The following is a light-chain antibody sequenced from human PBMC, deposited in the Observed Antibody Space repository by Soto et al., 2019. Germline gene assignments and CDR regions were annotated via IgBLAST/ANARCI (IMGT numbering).Light chain of an antibody. J-gene: IGKJ1*01. CDR1: QGITND. V-gene: IGKV1-6*01. CDR2: SAS. CDR3: IQYYNYPQT. Sequence: AIQMTQSPSSLSASVGDRVTITCRASQGITNDLGWYQQKPGKTPTLLIYSASTLQSGVPSRFSGSGSGTDFTLTISSLQPEDFATYYCIQYYNYPQTLGQGTKV.